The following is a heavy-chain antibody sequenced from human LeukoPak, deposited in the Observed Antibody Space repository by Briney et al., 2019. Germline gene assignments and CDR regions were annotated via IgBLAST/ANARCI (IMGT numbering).Heavy chain of an antibody. D-gene: IGHD2-15*01. CDR2: ISGSGGST. CDR1: GFTFSSYW. J-gene: IGHJ5*02. CDR3: ARGADGVSSNSRGWFDP. V-gene: IGHV3-23*01. Sequence: GGSLRLSCAASGFTFSSYWMSWVRQAPGKGLEWVSAISGSGGSTYYADSVKGRFTISRDNSKNTLYLQMDSLRAEDTAVYSCARGADGVSSNSRGWFDPWGQGTLVTVSS.